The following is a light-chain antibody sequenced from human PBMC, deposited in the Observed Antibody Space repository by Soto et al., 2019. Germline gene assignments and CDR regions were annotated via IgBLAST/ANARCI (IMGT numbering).Light chain of an antibody. CDR1: QGVTSSY. V-gene: IGKV3-20*01. CDR2: GAS. J-gene: IGKJ1*01. Sequence: EIVLTQSPGTLSLSPGDRATLSCRASQGVTSSYLAWYQQKPGLAPRLLISGASSRAAGIPDRFSGSGSGTDFTLTISRLEPEDWALYDCQQYGSSPLTFGQGTKVEIK. CDR3: QQYGSSPLT.